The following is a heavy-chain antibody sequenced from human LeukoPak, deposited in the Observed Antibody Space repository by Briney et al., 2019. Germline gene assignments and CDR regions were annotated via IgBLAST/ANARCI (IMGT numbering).Heavy chain of an antibody. CDR1: GGSISSGAHY. J-gene: IGHJ4*02. Sequence: TLSLTCTVSGGSISSGAHYWSWIRQHPGKGLEWIGYINYSGSTYYSPSLESRVTISADTSKNQFSLRLSSVTAADTAVYYCARGGSGEGYWGQGTLVTVSS. V-gene: IGHV4-31*03. CDR2: INYSGST. D-gene: IGHD3-10*01. CDR3: ARGGSGEGY.